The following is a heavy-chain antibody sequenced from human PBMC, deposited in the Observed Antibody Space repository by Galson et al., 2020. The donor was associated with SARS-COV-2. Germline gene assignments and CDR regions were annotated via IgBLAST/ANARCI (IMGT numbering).Heavy chain of an antibody. D-gene: IGHD1-26*01. CDR1: GFTFSTYN. CDR3: ARWDLTPKGYFDY. J-gene: IGHJ4*02. CDR2: ITSSSSTI. Sequence: GGSLRLSCAASGFTFSTYNMHWVRQTPGKGLEWVSYITSSSSTIFYADSVKGRFTISRDNAKNSLYLQMNSLRAEDTAVYYCARWDLTPKGYFDYWGQGTLVTVSS. V-gene: IGHV3-48*01.